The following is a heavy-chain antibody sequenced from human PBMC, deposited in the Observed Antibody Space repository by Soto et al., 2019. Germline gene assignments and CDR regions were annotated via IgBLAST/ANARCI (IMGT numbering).Heavy chain of an antibody. D-gene: IGHD3-10*01. J-gene: IGHJ4*02. Sequence: SETLSLTCTVSGGSISSGGYYWSWIRQHPGKGLEWIGYIYYSGSTYYNPSLKSRVTISVDTSKNQLSLKLRSVAAADTAVYYCARQGMVQGVVYYFDYWGQGTLVTVSS. CDR1: GGSISSGGYY. CDR3: ARQGMVQGVVYYFDY. V-gene: IGHV4-31*03. CDR2: IYYSGST.